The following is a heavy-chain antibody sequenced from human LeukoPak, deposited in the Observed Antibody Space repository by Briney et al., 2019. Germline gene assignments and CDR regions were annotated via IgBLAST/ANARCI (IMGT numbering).Heavy chain of an antibody. CDR1: GYTFTSYD. D-gene: IGHD3-22*01. CDR2: ISAYNGNT. J-gene: IGHJ4*02. V-gene: IGHV1-18*01. CDR3: ARGDPITMIVAGRWTPFDY. Sequence: GASVKVSCKASGYTFTSYDTSWVRQAPGQGLEWMGWISAYNGNTNYAQKLQGRVTMTTDTSTSTAYMELRSLRSDDTAVYYCARGDPITMIVAGRWTPFDYWGQGTLVTVSS.